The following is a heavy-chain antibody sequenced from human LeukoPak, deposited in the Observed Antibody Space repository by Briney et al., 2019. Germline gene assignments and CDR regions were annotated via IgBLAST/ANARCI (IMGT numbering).Heavy chain of an antibody. CDR2: INSEGNNI. J-gene: IGHJ4*02. CDR1: GFTFSSYG. V-gene: IGHV3-48*04. CDR3: ATSRVFDH. Sequence: PGGSLRLSCAASGFTFSSYGMHWVRQAPGKGLEWLSFINSEGNNIYYADSVKGRFTISRDNARNTLYLEMNSLRMEDTAKYYCATSRVFDHWGQGTLVTVSS.